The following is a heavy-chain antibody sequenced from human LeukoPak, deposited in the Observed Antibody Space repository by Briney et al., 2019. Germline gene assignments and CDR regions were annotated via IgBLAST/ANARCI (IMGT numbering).Heavy chain of an antibody. Sequence: SETLSLTCTVSGGSITTYYWNWLRQPPGKGLEWIGYFYYSGSTKYNPSLKSRVAISVDTSKNQFSLKLNSVTAADTAVYYCARGDNNYAHWGRGTLVTVSS. CDR2: FYYSGST. J-gene: IGHJ4*02. D-gene: IGHD2-2*01. V-gene: IGHV4-59*01. CDR3: ARGDNNYAH. CDR1: GGSITTYY.